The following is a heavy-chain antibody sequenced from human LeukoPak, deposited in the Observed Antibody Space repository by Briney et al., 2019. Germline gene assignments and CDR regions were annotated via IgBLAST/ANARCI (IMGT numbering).Heavy chain of an antibody. CDR2: ISGSGGST. CDR3: AKRDCSGGSCYIGVRDYYYGMDV. Sequence: PGGSLRLSCAASGFTFSSYAMSWVRQAPGKGLEWVSAISGSGGSTYYADSVKGQFTISRDNSKNTLYLQMNSLRAEDTAVYYCAKRDCSGGSCYIGVRDYYYGMDVWGQGTTVTVSS. V-gene: IGHV3-23*01. D-gene: IGHD2-15*01. CDR1: GFTFSSYA. J-gene: IGHJ6*02.